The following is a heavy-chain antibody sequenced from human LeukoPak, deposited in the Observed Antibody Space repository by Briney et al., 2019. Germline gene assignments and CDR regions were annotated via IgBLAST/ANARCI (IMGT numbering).Heavy chain of an antibody. J-gene: IGHJ6*02. Sequence: GGSLRLSCAASGFTFSSYAMSWVRQAPGKGLEWVAVISYDGSDKYYADSVKGRFTISRDNSKNTLYLQMNSLRAEDTAVYYCARDRVYYYGSGSYYTWLLAGRYYYYYGMDVWGQGTTVTVSS. CDR3: ARDRVYYYGSGSYYTWLLAGRYYYYYGMDV. CDR1: GFTFSSYA. CDR2: ISYDGSDK. D-gene: IGHD3-10*01. V-gene: IGHV3-30-3*01.